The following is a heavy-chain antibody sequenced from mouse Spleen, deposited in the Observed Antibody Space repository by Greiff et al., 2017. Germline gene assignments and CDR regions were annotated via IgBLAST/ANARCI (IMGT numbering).Heavy chain of an antibody. CDR2: IYPGDGDT. V-gene: IGHV1-80*01. Sequence: QVHVKQSGAELVKPGASVKISCKASGYAFSSYWMNWVKQRPGKGLEWIGQIYPGDGDTNYNGKFKGKATLTADKSSSTAYMQLSSLTSEDSAVYFCARGGAWYFDVWGAGTTVTVSS. J-gene: IGHJ1*01. CDR3: ARGGAWYFDV. CDR1: GYAFSSYW.